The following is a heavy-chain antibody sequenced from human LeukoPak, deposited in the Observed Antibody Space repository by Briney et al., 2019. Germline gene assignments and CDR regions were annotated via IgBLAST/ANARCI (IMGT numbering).Heavy chain of an antibody. J-gene: IGHJ5*01. Sequence: GGSLRLSCAASGFSFDDFAMHWVRQVPGNGLEWVSIISWDGNTKYYADSVKGRFTISRENNRNFVYLQMNSLRTEDTAFYYCAKNFWSYYDSSGDPGYWFDSWGQGTLVTVSS. CDR3: AKNFWSYYDSSGDPGYWFDS. D-gene: IGHD3-22*01. V-gene: IGHV3-43D*04. CDR2: ISWDGNTK. CDR1: GFSFDDFA.